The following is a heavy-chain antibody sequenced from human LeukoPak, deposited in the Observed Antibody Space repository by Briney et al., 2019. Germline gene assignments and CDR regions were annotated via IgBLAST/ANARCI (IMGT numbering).Heavy chain of an antibody. J-gene: IGHJ4*02. V-gene: IGHV1-18*01. CDR3: ARGGPGRGYDSYFDY. Sequence: GASVKVSCKASGYTFTSYGISWVRQAPGQGLEWMGWISAYNGNTNYAQKLQGRVTMTTDTSTSTAYMELRSLRSDDTAVYYCARGGPGRGYDSYFDYWGQGTLVTVSS. CDR2: ISAYNGNT. D-gene: IGHD5-12*01. CDR1: GYTFTSYG.